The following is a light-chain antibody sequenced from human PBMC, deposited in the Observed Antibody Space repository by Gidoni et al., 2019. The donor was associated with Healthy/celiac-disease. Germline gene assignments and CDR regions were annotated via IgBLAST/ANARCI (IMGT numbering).Light chain of an antibody. CDR1: QSISSY. J-gene: IGKJ1*01. Sequence: DIQLTQSPSSLSASVGDRVTITCRASQSISSYLNWYQQKPGKAPKLLIYAASSLQSGVPSRFSGSGSGTDFTITIRSLQPEDFANYYCQQSYSTPPWTFGKGTKVEIK. CDR3: QQSYSTPPWT. V-gene: IGKV1-39*01. CDR2: AAS.